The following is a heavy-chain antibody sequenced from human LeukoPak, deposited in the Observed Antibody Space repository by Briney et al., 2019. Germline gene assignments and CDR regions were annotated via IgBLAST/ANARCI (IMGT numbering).Heavy chain of an antibody. CDR1: GFTFDDYA. V-gene: IGHV3-9*01. CDR2: ISWNSGSI. D-gene: IGHD5-12*01. Sequence: GRSLRLSCAASGFTFDDYAMHWVRQVPGKGLEWVSGISWNSGSIGYADSVKGRFTISRDNAKNSLYLQMNSLRAEDTALYYCAKAKYSGYGDAFDIWGQGTMVTVSS. CDR3: AKAKYSGYGDAFDI. J-gene: IGHJ3*02.